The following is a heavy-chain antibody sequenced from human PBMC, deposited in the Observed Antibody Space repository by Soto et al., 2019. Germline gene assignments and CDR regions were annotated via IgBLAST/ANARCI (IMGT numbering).Heavy chain of an antibody. V-gene: IGHV1-46*01. J-gene: IGHJ4*02. CDR3: VKGETTVGKLLSEH. Sequence: GASVKVSCKASGFIFSDYFMHWVRQAPGQGLEWMGIINPSGDIRDYAQQFQGRLTITRDPSTSTVYMDLSSLRYEDTAVYYCVKGETTVGKLLSEHWGQGAQVTVSS. CDR2: INPSGDIR. D-gene: IGHD2-21*02. CDR1: GFIFSDYF.